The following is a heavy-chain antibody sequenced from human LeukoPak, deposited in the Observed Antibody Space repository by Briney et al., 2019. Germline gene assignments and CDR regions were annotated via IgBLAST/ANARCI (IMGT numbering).Heavy chain of an antibody. J-gene: IGHJ4*02. Sequence: SETLSLTCTVSGGSISRYYWSWIRQPPGKGLEWIGYIYYSGSTNYNPSLKSRVTISVDTSKNQFSLKLSSVTAADTAVYYGARDARSSSHFDYWGQGTLVTVSS. CDR1: GGSISRYY. V-gene: IGHV4-59*01. D-gene: IGHD6-6*01. CDR3: ARDARSSSHFDY. CDR2: IYYSGST.